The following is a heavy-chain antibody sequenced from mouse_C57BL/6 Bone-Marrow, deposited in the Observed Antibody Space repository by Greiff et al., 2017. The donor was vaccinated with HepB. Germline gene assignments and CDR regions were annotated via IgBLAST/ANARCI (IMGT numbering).Heavy chain of an antibody. CDR1: GYTFTSYW. CDR3: AEGYYGSSYWYFDV. CDR2: IDPNSGGT. J-gene: IGHJ1*03. D-gene: IGHD1-1*01. Sequence: VQLQQPGAELVKPGASVKLSCKASGYTFTSYWMHWVKQRPGRGLEWIGRIDPNSGGTKYNEKFKSKATLTVDTSSSTAYMQLSSLTSEDSAVYYCAEGYYGSSYWYFDVWGTGTTVTVSS. V-gene: IGHV1-62-3*01.